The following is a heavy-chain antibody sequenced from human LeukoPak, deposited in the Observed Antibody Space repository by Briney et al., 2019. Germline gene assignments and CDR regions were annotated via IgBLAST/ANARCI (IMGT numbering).Heavy chain of an antibody. CDR1: GASINTYY. CDR3: ARVGEVGRHPYSSSWYGAVAGSRDYYYYYGMDV. CDR2: IYYSGTT. Sequence: SETLSLTCTVSGASINTYYWSWIRQPPGKGREWIGYIYYSGTTSYNPSRKARVTISIDTSKNQFSLKLSSVTAADTAVYYCARVGEVGRHPYSSSWYGAVAGSRDYYYYYGMDVWGQGTTVTVSS. D-gene: IGHD6-13*01. V-gene: IGHV4-59*13. J-gene: IGHJ6*02.